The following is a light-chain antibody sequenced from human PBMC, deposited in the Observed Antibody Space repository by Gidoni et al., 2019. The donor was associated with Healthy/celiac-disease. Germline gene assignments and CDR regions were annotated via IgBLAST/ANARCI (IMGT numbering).Light chain of an antibody. V-gene: IGLV2-14*03. CDR2: DVS. CDR1: SSDVGGYNY. CDR3: SSYTSSSTLRV. J-gene: IGLJ1*01. Sequence: QSALTQPASVSGSPGQSITISCTGTSSDVGGYNYVSCNQQHPGKAPKLMIYDVSNRPSGVSNRFSGSKSGNTASLTISGLQAEDDADYYCSSYTSSSTLRVFGTGTKVTVL.